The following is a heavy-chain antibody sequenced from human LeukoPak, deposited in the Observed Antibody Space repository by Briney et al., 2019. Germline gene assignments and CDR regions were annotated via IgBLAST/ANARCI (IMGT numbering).Heavy chain of an antibody. CDR1: GGSFSSYY. V-gene: IGHV4-34*01. J-gene: IGHJ4*02. CDR3: ARGRIRYCSGGSCSFDPFFDY. Sequence: SETLSLTCAVYGGSFSSYYWSWIRQPPGKGLEWIGEINHSGSANYNPSLKSQVTISVDTSKNQYSLKLSSVTAADTAVYYCARGRIRYCSGGSCSFDPFFDYWGQGTLVTVSS. CDR2: INHSGSA. D-gene: IGHD2-15*01.